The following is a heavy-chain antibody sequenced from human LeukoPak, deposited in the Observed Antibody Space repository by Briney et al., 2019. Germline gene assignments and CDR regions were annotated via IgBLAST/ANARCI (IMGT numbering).Heavy chain of an antibody. Sequence: NSSETLSLTCAVYGGSFSGYYWSWIRQPPGKGLEWIGEINHSGSTNYNPSLKSRVTISVDTSKNQFSLKLSSVTAADTAVYYCARGGWDCSSTSCYISGPSNWFDPWGQGTLVTVSS. CDR1: GGSFSGYY. CDR2: INHSGST. CDR3: ARGGWDCSSTSCYISGPSNWFDP. V-gene: IGHV4-34*01. D-gene: IGHD2-2*01. J-gene: IGHJ5*02.